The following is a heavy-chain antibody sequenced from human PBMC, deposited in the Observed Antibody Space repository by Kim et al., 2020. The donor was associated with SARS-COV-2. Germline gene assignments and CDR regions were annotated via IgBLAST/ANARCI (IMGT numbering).Heavy chain of an antibody. Sequence: SETLSLTCAVYGGSFSGYYWSWIRQPPGKGLEWIGEINHSGSTNYNPSLKSRVTISVDTSKNQFSLKLSSVTAADTAVYYCARVPRWYSSGWYGDVTDWFDPWGQGTLVTVSS. CDR3: ARVPRWYSSGWYGDVTDWFDP. CDR1: GGSFSGYY. CDR2: INHSGST. J-gene: IGHJ5*02. V-gene: IGHV4-34*01. D-gene: IGHD6-19*01.